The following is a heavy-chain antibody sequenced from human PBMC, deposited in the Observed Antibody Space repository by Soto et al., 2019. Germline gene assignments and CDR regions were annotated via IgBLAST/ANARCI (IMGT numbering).Heavy chain of an antibody. D-gene: IGHD3-22*01. CDR3: VRGRHTIWLLNAFDI. Sequence: QLQLQESGSGLVKPSQTLSLTCAVSGGSISSGGYSWSWIRQPPGKGLEWIGYIYHSGSTYYNPSLKSRVTISVDRSKNQFSLKLSSVTAADTAVYYCVRGRHTIWLLNAFDIWGQGTMVTVSS. CDR2: IYHSGST. V-gene: IGHV4-30-2*01. CDR1: GGSISSGGYS. J-gene: IGHJ3*02.